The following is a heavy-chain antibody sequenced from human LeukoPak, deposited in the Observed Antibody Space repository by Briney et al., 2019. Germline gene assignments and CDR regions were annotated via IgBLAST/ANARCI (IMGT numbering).Heavy chain of an antibody. D-gene: IGHD2-21*02. CDR2: IYHSGST. CDR3: ARAGVTPTYFDY. Sequence: PSETVSLTCAVSGYSISSGYYWGWIRQPPGKGLEWIGSIYHSGSTYYNPSLKSRVTISVDTSKNQFSLKLSSVTAADTAVYYCARAGVTPTYFDYWGQGTLVTVSS. V-gene: IGHV4-38-2*01. CDR1: GYSISSGYY. J-gene: IGHJ4*02.